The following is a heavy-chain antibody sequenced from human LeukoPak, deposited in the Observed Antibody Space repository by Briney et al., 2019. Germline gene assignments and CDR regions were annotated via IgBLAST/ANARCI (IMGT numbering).Heavy chain of an antibody. V-gene: IGHV1-69*05. J-gene: IGHJ1*01. CDR3: ARDYYGSGSYYNGYFQH. CDR2: IIPIFGTA. CDR1: GGTFSSYA. D-gene: IGHD3-10*01. Sequence: SVKVSCKASGGTFSSYAISWVRQAPGQGLEWMGRIIPIFGTANYAQKFQGRVTITTDESTSTAYMELSSLRSEDTAVYYCARDYYGSGSYYNGYFQHWGQGTLVTVSS.